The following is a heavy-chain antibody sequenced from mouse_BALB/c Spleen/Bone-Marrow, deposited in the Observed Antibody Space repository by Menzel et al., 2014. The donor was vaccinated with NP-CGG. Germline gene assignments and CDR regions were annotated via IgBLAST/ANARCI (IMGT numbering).Heavy chain of an antibody. J-gene: IGHJ2*01. CDR3: ARSRTGTYFDY. D-gene: IGHD4-1*01. CDR2: INPSTGYT. CDR1: GYTLTSYW. V-gene: IGHV1-7*01. Sequence: VQLVESGAELAKPGASVKMSCKASGYTLTSYWMHWVKQRPGQGLEWIGYINPSTGYTEYNQKFKDKATLTADKSSSTAYMQLSSLTSEDSAVYYCARSRTGTYFDYWGQGTTLTVSS.